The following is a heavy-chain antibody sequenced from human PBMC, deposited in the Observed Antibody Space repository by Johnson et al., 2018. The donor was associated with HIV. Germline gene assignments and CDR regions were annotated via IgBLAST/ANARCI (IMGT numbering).Heavy chain of an antibody. CDR3: ASGIAVAGTLLDAFDI. Sequence: QVQLVESGGGVVQPGRSLRLSCAASGFTFSSYGMHWVRQAPGKGLEWVAVISYDGSNKYYADSVKGRFTISRDNSKNTLYLQMNSLRAEDTAVYYCASGIAVAGTLLDAFDIWGQGTRVTVSS. V-gene: IGHV3-30*03. CDR1: GFTFSSYG. D-gene: IGHD6-19*01. J-gene: IGHJ3*02. CDR2: ISYDGSNK.